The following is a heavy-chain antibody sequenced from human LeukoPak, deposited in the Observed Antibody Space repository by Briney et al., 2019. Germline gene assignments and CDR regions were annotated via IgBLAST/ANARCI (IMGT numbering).Heavy chain of an antibody. D-gene: IGHD3-9*01. Sequence: PSQTLSLTCTVSGGSISSGDYYWSWIRQPPGKGLEWIGYIYYSGSTYYNPSLKSRVTISVDTSKNRFSLKLSSVTAADTAVYYCAREWQSYDILTGYTDAFDIWGQGTMVTVSS. V-gene: IGHV4-30-4*01. CDR2: IYYSGST. CDR1: GGSISSGDYY. CDR3: AREWQSYDILTGYTDAFDI. J-gene: IGHJ3*02.